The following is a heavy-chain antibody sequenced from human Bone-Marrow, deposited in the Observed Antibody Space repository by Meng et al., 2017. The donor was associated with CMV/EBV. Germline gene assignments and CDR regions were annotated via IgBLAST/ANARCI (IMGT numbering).Heavy chain of an antibody. CDR1: EYTFTGYY. CDR3: ARDYIVVVPAAINDYYYYGMDV. V-gene: IGHV1-18*04. J-gene: IGHJ6*02. CDR2: ISAYNGNT. D-gene: IGHD2-2*02. Sequence: ASVKVSCKASEYTFTGYYIHWVRQAPGQGLEWMGWISAYNGNTNYAQKLQGRVTMTTDTSTSTAYMELRSLRSDDTAVYYCARDYIVVVPAAINDYYYYGMDVWGQGTTVTVSS.